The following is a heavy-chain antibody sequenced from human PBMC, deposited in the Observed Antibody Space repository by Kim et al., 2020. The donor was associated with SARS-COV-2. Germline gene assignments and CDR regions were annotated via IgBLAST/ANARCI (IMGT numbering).Heavy chain of an antibody. CDR3: AKSRTYYDFWSGSLDDPALDY. V-gene: IGHV3-30*18. CDR1: GFTFSSYG. J-gene: IGHJ4*02. CDR2: ISFDGSNK. D-gene: IGHD3-3*01. Sequence: GGSLRLSCAASGFTFSSYGLHWVRQAPGKGLEWVALISFDGSNKYYVDSVKGRFTISRDNSKNTLYLQMNSLRTEDTALYYCAKSRTYYDFWSGSLDDPALDYWGQGTLVTVSS.